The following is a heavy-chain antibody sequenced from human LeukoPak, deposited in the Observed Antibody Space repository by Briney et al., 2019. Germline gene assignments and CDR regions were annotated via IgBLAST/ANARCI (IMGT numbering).Heavy chain of an antibody. V-gene: IGHV4-34*01. Sequence: PSETLSLTCAVYGGPFSGYYWSWIRQSPGKGLEWIGEINHSGSTNYNPSLKSRVTISVDTSKNQFSLKLSSVTAAGTAAYYCARGRASYDFWSGYLFDYWGQGTLVTVSS. D-gene: IGHD3-3*01. CDR1: GGPFSGYY. CDR3: ARGRASYDFWSGYLFDY. CDR2: INHSGST. J-gene: IGHJ4*02.